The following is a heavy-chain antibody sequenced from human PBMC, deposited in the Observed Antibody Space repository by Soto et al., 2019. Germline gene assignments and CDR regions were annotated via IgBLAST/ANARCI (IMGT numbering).Heavy chain of an antibody. D-gene: IGHD3-3*01. V-gene: IGHV4-39*01. Sequence: QLQLQESGPGLVKPSETLSLTCTVSGGSISSSSYYWGWIRQPPGKGLEWIGTIYYSGSTYYNPSLESRVTISVDTSKNQFSLKLSSVAAADTAVYDCARQFTTLGVAPVDYWGQGTLITVSS. CDR2: IYYSGST. CDR1: GGSISSSSYY. J-gene: IGHJ4*02. CDR3: ARQFTTLGVAPVDY.